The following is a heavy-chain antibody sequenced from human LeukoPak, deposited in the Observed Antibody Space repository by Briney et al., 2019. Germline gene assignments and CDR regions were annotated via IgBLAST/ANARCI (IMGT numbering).Heavy chain of an antibody. V-gene: IGHV4-39*07. Sequence: PGGSLRLSCVASGFTYNTYWMSWIRQPPGKGLEWIGSIYYSGSTYYNPSLKSRVTISVDTSKNQFSLKLSSVTAADTAVYYCARETPYSSGSPDGYWGQGTLVTVSS. CDR1: GFTYNTYW. CDR2: IYYSGST. CDR3: ARETPYSSGSPDGY. J-gene: IGHJ4*02. D-gene: IGHD3-10*01.